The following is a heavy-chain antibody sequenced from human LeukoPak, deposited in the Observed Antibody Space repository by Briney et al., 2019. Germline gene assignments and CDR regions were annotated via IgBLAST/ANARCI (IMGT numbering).Heavy chain of an antibody. V-gene: IGHV4-34*01. CDR3: AALRCVSNYCRNDY. CDR2: INHDGGT. J-gene: IGHJ4*02. D-gene: IGHD3-10*01. CDR1: GGSFSDFY. Sequence: SETLSLTCAVHGGSFSDFYWSWIRQSPGKGLEWIGEINHDGGTTYNPSLKSRHTISVDSSKNQFSLNLSSATAADTAVYYCAALRCVSNYCRNDYWGQGTLVTVSS.